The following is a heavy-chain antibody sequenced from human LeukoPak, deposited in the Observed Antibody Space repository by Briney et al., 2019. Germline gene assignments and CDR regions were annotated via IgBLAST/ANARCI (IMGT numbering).Heavy chain of an antibody. Sequence: GGSLRLSCAASGFTFSSYWMSWVRQAPGKGLEWVANIKQDGSEKYYVDSVKGRFTISRDNAKNSLYLQMNSLRAEDTAVYYCARSYRSGWYYFDHWGQGTLVTVSS. J-gene: IGHJ4*02. V-gene: IGHV3-7*01. CDR3: ARSYRSGWYYFDH. CDR1: GFTFSSYW. CDR2: IKQDGSEK. D-gene: IGHD6-19*01.